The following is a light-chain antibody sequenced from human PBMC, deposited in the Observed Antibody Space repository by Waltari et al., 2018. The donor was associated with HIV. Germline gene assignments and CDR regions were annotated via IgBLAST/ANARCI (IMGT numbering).Light chain of an antibody. CDR2: EVS. CDR1: TSDVGAYNF. J-gene: IGLJ2*01. CDR3: SSYTSSSTLVV. Sequence: QSALTQPASVSGSPGQSITISCTGTTSDVGAYNFVSWYQQYPGKAPKLLISEVSNRPSGVSNRFSGSNSANTASLSISGLQAEDEADYYCSSYTSSSTLVVFGGGTKLTVL. V-gene: IGLV2-14*01.